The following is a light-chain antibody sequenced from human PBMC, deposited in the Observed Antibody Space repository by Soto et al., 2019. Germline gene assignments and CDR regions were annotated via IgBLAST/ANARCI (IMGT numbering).Light chain of an antibody. Sequence: EIVLTQSPGTLSLSPGERATLSCRASQSVSSRYLAWYQQKPGQAPSLLIYGTSSRATGISDRFRGSGSGTDFTLTISRLEPEDFAVYYCQQNDSSPSWTFGQGTKVDIK. J-gene: IGKJ1*01. CDR2: GTS. CDR3: QQNDSSPSWT. V-gene: IGKV3-20*01. CDR1: QSVSSRY.